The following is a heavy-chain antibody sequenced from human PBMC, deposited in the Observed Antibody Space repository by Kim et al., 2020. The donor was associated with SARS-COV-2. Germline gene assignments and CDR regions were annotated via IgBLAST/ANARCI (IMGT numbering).Heavy chain of an antibody. D-gene: IGHD4-17*01. CDR2: ISGSGGST. J-gene: IGHJ3*02. Sequence: GGSLRLSCAASGFTFSSYAMSWVRQAPGKGLEWVSAISGSGGSTYYADSVKGRFTISRDNSKNTLYLQMNSLRAEDTAVYYCANFYGDYVGAFDIWGQGTMVTVSS. CDR1: GFTFSSYA. V-gene: IGHV3-23*01. CDR3: ANFYGDYVGAFDI.